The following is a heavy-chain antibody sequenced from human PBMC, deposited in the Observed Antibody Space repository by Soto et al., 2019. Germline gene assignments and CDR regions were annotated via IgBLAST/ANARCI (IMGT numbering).Heavy chain of an antibody. CDR2: INPNSGGT. D-gene: IGHD3-9*01. Sequence: ASVKVSCKASGYTFTGYYMHWVRQAPGQGLEWMGWINPNSGGTNYAQKFQGRVTMTRDTSISTAHMELSRLRSDDTAVYYCARVYFDWLSEGFSWFDPWGQGTLVTVSS. CDR1: GYTFTGYY. CDR3: ARVYFDWLSEGFSWFDP. J-gene: IGHJ5*02. V-gene: IGHV1-2*02.